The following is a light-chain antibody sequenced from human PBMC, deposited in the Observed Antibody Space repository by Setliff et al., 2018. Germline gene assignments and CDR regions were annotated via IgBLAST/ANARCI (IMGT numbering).Light chain of an antibody. CDR1: TSDVGGYDY. J-gene: IGLJ1*01. V-gene: IGLV2-8*01. Sequence: QSVLTQPPSASGSPGQSVTISCTGTTSDVGGYDYVSWYQQHPDKAPKLIFYEATKRPSGVPDRFSGSKSGNTASLTVSGLQADDEADYYCSAYAGSNNWGVFGTGTKVTVL. CDR2: EAT. CDR3: SAYAGSNNWGV.